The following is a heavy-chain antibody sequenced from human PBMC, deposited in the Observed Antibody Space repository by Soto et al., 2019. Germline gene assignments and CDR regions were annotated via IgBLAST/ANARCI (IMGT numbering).Heavy chain of an antibody. CDR1: GGTFSSYA. V-gene: IGHV1-69*06. J-gene: IGHJ4*02. D-gene: IGHD6-13*01. Sequence: SVKVSCKASGGTFSSYAISWVRQAPGQGLEWMGGIIPIFGTANYAQKFQGRVTITADKSTSTAYMELSSLRSEDTAVYYCASPYSSSWYVRFDYWGQGTLVTVSS. CDR3: ASPYSSSWYVRFDY. CDR2: IIPIFGTA.